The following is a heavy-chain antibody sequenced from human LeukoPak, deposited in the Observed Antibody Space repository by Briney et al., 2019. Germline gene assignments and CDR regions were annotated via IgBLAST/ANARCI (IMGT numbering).Heavy chain of an antibody. CDR3: AELGITMIGGV. Sequence: GGSLRLSCAASGFTFSIYEMNWGRQAPGKGLEWGSYISSSGSTIYYADSVKGRFTISRDNAKNSLYLQMNSLRAEDTAVYYCAELGITMIGGVWGKGTTVPISS. J-gene: IGHJ6*04. CDR1: GFTFSIYE. CDR2: ISSSGSTI. D-gene: IGHD3-10*02. V-gene: IGHV3-48*03.